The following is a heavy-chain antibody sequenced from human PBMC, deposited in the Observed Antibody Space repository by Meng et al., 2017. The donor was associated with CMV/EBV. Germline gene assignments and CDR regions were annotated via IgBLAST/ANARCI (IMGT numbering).Heavy chain of an antibody. CDR2: IRYDGSNK. V-gene: IGHV3-30*02. CDR1: GFTFSSYG. D-gene: IGHD6-13*01. Sequence: GESLKISCAASGFTFSSYGMHWVRQAPGKGLEWVAFIRYDGSNKYYADSVKGRFTISRDNSKNTLYLQMNSLRAEDTAVYYCASYTFPGQNSSSWYFYYYGMDVWGQGTTVTVSS. CDR3: ASYTFPGQNSSSWYFYYYGMDV. J-gene: IGHJ6*02.